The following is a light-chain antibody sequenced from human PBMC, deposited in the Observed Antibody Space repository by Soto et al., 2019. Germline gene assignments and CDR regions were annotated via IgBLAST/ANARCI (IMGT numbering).Light chain of an antibody. CDR1: SSDVGSYNL. V-gene: IGLV2-23*02. CDR3: CSFAGTSTYWV. CDR2: EVN. J-gene: IGLJ3*02. Sequence: QSVLTQPASVSGSPGQSITISCTGTSSDVGSYNLVSWYQQHPGKVPKLIIYEVNKRPSGVSNRFSGSKSGTTASLTLSGLQADDEADYYCCSFAGTSTYWVFGGGTKLTVL.